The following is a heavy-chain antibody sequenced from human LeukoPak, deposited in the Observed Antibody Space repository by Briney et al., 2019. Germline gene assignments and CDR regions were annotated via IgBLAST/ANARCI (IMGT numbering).Heavy chain of an antibody. V-gene: IGHV1-69*04. CDR3: ARVPSGYTPNANYYYYGMDV. CDR2: IIPIIGIV. Sequence: SVKVSCKPSGGTFSRYAISWVRQAPGQGLEWMGRIIPIIGIVNYAQKFQGRVTITADKSTSTAYMELSSLRSEDTAVYYCARVPSGYTPNANYYYYGMDVWGQGTTVTVSS. J-gene: IGHJ6*02. CDR1: GGTFSRYA. D-gene: IGHD5-12*01.